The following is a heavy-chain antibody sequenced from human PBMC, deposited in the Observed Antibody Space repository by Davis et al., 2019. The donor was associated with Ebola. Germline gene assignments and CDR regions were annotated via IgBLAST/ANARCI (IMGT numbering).Heavy chain of an antibody. CDR2: IKQDRDGR. D-gene: IGHD6-19*01. J-gene: IGHJ6*04. CDR1: GYTFSSYS. V-gene: IGHV3-7*01. CDR3: VRDSWIPVSGRYSYYGMDV. Sequence: GESLKISCAASGYTFSSYSMNWVRQAPGKGLEWVANIKQDRDGRYYVDSVKGRFTISRDNAQNSLYLQMNSLRADDTAVYYCVRDSWIPVSGRYSYYGMDVWGKGTTVTVSP.